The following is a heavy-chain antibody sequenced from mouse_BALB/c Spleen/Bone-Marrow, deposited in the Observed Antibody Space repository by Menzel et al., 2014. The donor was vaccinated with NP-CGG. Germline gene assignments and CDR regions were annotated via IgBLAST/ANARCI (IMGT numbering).Heavy chain of an antibody. J-gene: IGHJ1*01. CDR3: ARYYYVSSPYWYFDV. CDR2: ISYSGST. D-gene: IGHD1-1*01. Sequence: EVQLQQSGPGLVKPSQSLSLTCTVTGYSITSDYAWNWIRQFPGNKLEWMGYISYSGSTSYSPSLKSRISITRDTSKNQFFLQLNSVTTEDTATYYCARYYYVSSPYWYFDVWGAGTTVTVSS. CDR1: GYSITSDYA. V-gene: IGHV3-2*02.